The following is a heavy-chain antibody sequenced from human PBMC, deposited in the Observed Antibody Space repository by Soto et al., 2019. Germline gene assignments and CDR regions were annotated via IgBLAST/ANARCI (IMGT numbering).Heavy chain of an antibody. V-gene: IGHV1-8*01. D-gene: IGHD3-3*01. Sequence: QVQLVQSGAEVKKPGASVKVSCKASGYTFTSYDINWVRQATGQGLEWMGWMNPNSGNTGYAQKFQGRVTMTRNTSISTAYMELSSLRSEYKAVYYCALGWGRLRSHQNWFDPWGQGTLVTVSS. J-gene: IGHJ5*02. CDR1: GYTFTSYD. CDR3: ALGWGRLRSHQNWFDP. CDR2: MNPNSGNT.